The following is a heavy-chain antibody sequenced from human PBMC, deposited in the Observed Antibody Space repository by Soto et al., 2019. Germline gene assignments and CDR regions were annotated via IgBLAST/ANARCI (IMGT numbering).Heavy chain of an antibody. D-gene: IGHD3-3*01. CDR3: ARDQIIKYSRFYYYYYGMDV. CDR1: GFTFSSYG. V-gene: IGHV3-33*01. Sequence: PGGSLRLSCAASGFTFSSYGMHWVRQAPGKGLEWVAVIWYDGSNKYYADSVKGRFTISRDNSKNTLYLQMNSLRAEDTAVYYCARDQIIKYSRFYYYYYGMDVWGQGTTVTVSS. CDR2: IWYDGSNK. J-gene: IGHJ6*02.